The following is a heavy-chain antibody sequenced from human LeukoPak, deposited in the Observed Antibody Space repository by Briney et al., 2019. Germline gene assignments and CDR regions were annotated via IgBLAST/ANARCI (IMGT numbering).Heavy chain of an antibody. CDR2: ISSSSTTI. CDR1: GFTFSSYS. J-gene: IGHJ4*02. V-gene: IGHV3-48*01. Sequence: PGGSLRLSCAASGFTFSSYSMMWVRQAPGKGLEWVSYISSSSTTIHYADSVKGRFTISRDNAKNSVYLQMNSLRAEDTALYYCARDSYGDYSAFDYWGQGTLVTVSS. CDR3: ARDSYGDYSAFDY. D-gene: IGHD4-17*01.